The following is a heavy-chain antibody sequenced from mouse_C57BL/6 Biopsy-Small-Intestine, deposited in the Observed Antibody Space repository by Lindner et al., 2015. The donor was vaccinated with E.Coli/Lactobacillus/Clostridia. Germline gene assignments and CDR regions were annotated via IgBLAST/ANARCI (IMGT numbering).Heavy chain of an antibody. D-gene: IGHD2-1*01. CDR1: GYTFTNYW. V-gene: IGHV1-63*01. Sequence: QLQESGAELVRPGTSVKMSCKASGYTFTNYWIGWAKQRPGHGLEWIGDIYPGGGYTNYNEKFKGKATLTADKSSSTAYMQFSSLTSEDSAIYYCARWYYGNYRYFDVWGTGTTVTVSS. J-gene: IGHJ1*03. CDR2: IYPGGGYT. CDR3: ARWYYGNYRYFDV.